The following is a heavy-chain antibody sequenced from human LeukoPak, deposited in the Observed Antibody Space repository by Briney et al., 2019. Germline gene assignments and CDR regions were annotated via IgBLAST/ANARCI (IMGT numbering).Heavy chain of an antibody. V-gene: IGHV4-34*01. CDR3: ARTYDSPGYYSPDYYYMDV. J-gene: IGHJ6*03. Sequence: SETLSLTCAVYGGSFSGYYWTWIRQPPGKGLEWIGEINHRRSTKYSPSLKSRVNISVDTSNNEFSLKLNSVTAADTAVYYRARTYDSPGYYSPDYYYMDVWGKGTTVTISS. CDR2: INHRRST. D-gene: IGHD3-22*01. CDR1: GGSFSGYY.